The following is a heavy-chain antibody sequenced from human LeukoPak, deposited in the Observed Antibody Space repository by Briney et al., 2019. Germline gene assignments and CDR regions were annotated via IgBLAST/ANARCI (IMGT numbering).Heavy chain of an antibody. D-gene: IGHD5-18*01. CDR3: ANSLRGYSYATFDF. V-gene: IGHV3-23*01. CDR2: ISGSSGGT. CDR1: GFTFSSYA. Sequence: GGSLRLSCAASGFTFSSYAMSWARQTPGKGLEWVSSISGSSGGTYYADSVRGRFTISRDNSKNTLYLQMNSLRAEDTAVYYCANSLRGYSYATFDFWGQGTLVTVSS. J-gene: IGHJ4*02.